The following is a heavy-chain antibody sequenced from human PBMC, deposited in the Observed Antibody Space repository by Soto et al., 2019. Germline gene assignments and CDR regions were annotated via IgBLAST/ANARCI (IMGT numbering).Heavy chain of an antibody. D-gene: IGHD6-13*01. CDR2: IYYSGST. CDR1: GGSISSSSYY. CDR3: ARLAVGIAAPPGDY. V-gene: IGHV4-39*01. J-gene: IGHJ4*02. Sequence: QLQLQESGPGLVKPSETLSLTCTVSGGSISSSSYYWGWIRQPPGKGLEWIGSIYYSGSTYYNPSLKSRVTISVDTSKNQFSLKLSSVTAADTAVYYCARLAVGIAAPPGDYWGQGTLVTVSS.